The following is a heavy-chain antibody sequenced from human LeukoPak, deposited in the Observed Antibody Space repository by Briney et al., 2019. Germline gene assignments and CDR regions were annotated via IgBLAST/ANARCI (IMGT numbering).Heavy chain of an antibody. D-gene: IGHD3-9*01. Sequence: GASVKVSCKASGYTFTGYYMHWVRQAPGQGLEWMGWINPNSGGTNYAQKFQGWVTMTRDTSISTAYMELSRLRSDDTAVYYCARGPYDILTGSAHNWFDPWGQGTLVTVSS. CDR1: GYTFTGYY. CDR2: INPNSGGT. J-gene: IGHJ5*02. V-gene: IGHV1-2*04. CDR3: ARGPYDILTGSAHNWFDP.